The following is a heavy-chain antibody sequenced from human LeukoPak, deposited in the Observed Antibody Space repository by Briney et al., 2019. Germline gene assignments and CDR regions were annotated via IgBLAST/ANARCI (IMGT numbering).Heavy chain of an antibody. Sequence: RPSQTLSLTCTVSGGSISSGGYYWSWIRQHPGKGLEWIGYIYYSGSTYYNPSLKSRVTISVDTSKNQFSLKLSSVTAADTAVYYCARNYYDSSGYYHEALFDYWDQGTLVTVSS. D-gene: IGHD3-22*01. CDR3: ARNYYDSSGYYHEALFDY. CDR1: GGSISSGGYY. V-gene: IGHV4-31*03. CDR2: IYYSGST. J-gene: IGHJ4*02.